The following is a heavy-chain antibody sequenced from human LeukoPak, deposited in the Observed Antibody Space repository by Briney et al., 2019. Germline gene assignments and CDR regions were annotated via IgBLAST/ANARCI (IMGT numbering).Heavy chain of an antibody. J-gene: IGHJ4*02. D-gene: IGHD5-12*01. Sequence: KPGESLKIPCKGSGYSFTSYWIGWVRQMPAKGLEWMGIIYPGDSDTRYSTSFQGQVTISADKSISTAYLQWSSLKASDTAMYYRARLGIVATMPFDYWGQGTLVTVSS. CDR2: IYPGDSDT. CDR1: GYSFTSYW. V-gene: IGHV5-51*01. CDR3: ARLGIVATMPFDY.